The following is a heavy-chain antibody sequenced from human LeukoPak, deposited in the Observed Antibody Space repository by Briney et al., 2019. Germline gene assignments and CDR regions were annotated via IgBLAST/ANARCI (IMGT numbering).Heavy chain of an antibody. Sequence: SETLSLTCTVSGGSLSSYYWSWIRQPPGKGLEWIGYIYYSGSTNYNPSLKSRVTISVDTSKNQFSLKLSSVTAADTAVYYCARSSSGWYGYYFDYWGQGTLVTVSS. J-gene: IGHJ4*02. D-gene: IGHD6-19*01. CDR2: IYYSGST. CDR3: ARSSSGWYGYYFDY. V-gene: IGHV4-59*01. CDR1: GGSLSSYY.